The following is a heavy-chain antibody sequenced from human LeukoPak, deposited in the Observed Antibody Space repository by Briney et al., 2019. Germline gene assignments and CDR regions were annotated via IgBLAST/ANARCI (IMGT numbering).Heavy chain of an antibody. D-gene: IGHD5-12*01. V-gene: IGHV3-21*01. CDR2: MSSRSTYI. CDR1: GFSFSTYT. J-gene: IGHJ4*02. CDR3: ARDPFSGFDKRVYYFDY. Sequence: GGSLRLSCAASGFSFSTYTMNWVRQAPGKGLEWVSSMSSRSTYIYFADSVKGRFTISRDNAKNSLYLQMNSLRAEDTAVYYCARDPFSGFDKRVYYFDYWGQGALVTVSS.